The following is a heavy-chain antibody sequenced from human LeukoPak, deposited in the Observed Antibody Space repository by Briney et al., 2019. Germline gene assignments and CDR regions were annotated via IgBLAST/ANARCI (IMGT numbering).Heavy chain of an antibody. Sequence: PGGSLRLSCAASGFTFSSYWMSWVRQAPGKGLERVANIKQDGSEKYYVDSVKGRFTISRHNAKNSLYLQMNSLRAEDTAAYYCARDGEYCSSTSCYPNWFDPWGQGTLVTVSS. V-gene: IGHV3-7*01. D-gene: IGHD2-2*01. CDR2: IKQDGSEK. J-gene: IGHJ5*02. CDR1: GFTFSSYW. CDR3: ARDGEYCSSTSCYPNWFDP.